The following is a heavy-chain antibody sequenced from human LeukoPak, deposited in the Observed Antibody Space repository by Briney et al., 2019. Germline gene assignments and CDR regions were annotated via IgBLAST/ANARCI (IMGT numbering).Heavy chain of an antibody. Sequence: PGGSLRLSCAASGFTFSDYYMSWIRQAPGKGLEWVSYISSSGSTIYYADSVKGRFTISRDNAKSSLYLQMNSLRAEDTAVYYCARVLDSDFGVVIIPNFDYWGQGTLVTVFS. CDR3: ARVLDSDFGVVIIPNFDY. J-gene: IGHJ4*02. V-gene: IGHV3-11*01. D-gene: IGHD3-3*01. CDR1: GFTFSDYY. CDR2: ISSSGSTI.